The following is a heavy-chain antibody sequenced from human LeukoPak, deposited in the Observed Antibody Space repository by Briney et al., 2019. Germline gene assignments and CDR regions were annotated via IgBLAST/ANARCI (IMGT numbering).Heavy chain of an antibody. D-gene: IGHD6-13*01. CDR2: VIPIFGTA. V-gene: IGHV1-69*05. Sequence: SVKVSCKASGGTFSSYAISWVRQAPGQGLEWMGGVIPIFGTANYAQKFQGRVTITTDASTSSASMELNSLRSEDTAVYYYATRFPGGGYSSSHTHAFDIWGQGTMVTVSS. J-gene: IGHJ3*02. CDR1: GGTFSSYA. CDR3: ATRFPGGGYSSSHTHAFDI.